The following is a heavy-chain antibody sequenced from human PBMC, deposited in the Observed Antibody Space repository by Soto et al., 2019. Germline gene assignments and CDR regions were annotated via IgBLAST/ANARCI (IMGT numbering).Heavy chain of an antibody. CDR1: GFTFSNAW. CDR2: IKSKTDGGTT. D-gene: IGHD3-16*01. V-gene: IGHV3-15*01. CDR3: QGGDLFDP. Sequence: PGGSLRLSCAASGFTFSNAWMSWVRQAPGKGLEWVSRIKSKTDGGTTDYAAPVKGRFTISRDDSKNTLYLQMNSLKTEDTAVYYCQGGDLFDPWGQGTLVTVSS. J-gene: IGHJ5*02.